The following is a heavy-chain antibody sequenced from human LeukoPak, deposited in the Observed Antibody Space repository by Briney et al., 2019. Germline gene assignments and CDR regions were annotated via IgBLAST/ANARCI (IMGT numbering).Heavy chain of an antibody. CDR2: ISWNSAGT. Sequence: PGRSLRLSCAASVLTFDDYATHWAREVPGKGLEGGSGISWNSAGTGYADSVKGRFTISRDNTKNYLYLQMDSLSQEDTALYYCGTDSRYSSTCYMPGAFDSWGQGTLVTVSS. CDR1: VLTFDDYA. CDR3: GTDSRYSSTCYMPGAFDS. V-gene: IGHV3-9*01. D-gene: IGHD6-13*01. J-gene: IGHJ4*02.